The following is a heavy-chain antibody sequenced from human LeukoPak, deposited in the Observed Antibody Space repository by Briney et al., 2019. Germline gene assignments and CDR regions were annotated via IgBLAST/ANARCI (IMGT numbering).Heavy chain of an antibody. Sequence: SETLSLTCTVSGGSISRHYWSWIRQPPGKGLEWIAYLLDSVNTKDNPSLQSRLTLSADTSKNQFSLRLSSVTAADTTVYYCATIKRGSIYGYFDFWGQGIKVTVSS. V-gene: IGHV4-59*11. CDR2: LLDSVNT. J-gene: IGHJ4*02. CDR3: ATIKRGSIYGYFDF. D-gene: IGHD5-18*01. CDR1: GGSISRHY.